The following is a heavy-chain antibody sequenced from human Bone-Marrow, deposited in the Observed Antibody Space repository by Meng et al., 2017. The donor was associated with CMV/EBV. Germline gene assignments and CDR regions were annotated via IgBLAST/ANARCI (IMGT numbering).Heavy chain of an antibody. Sequence: GARVKKPGAEWKVSGKASGCNITSYYMHWVRQVPGQGLEWMGIINPSGGSTSYAQKFQGRVPMTRDTSTSTVYMELSSLRSEDTAVYYCARRRRDSSGYYLDYWGQGTLVTVSS. D-gene: IGHD3-22*01. CDR1: GCNITSYY. CDR2: INPSGGST. J-gene: IGHJ4*02. CDR3: ARRRRDSSGYYLDY. V-gene: IGHV1-46*01.